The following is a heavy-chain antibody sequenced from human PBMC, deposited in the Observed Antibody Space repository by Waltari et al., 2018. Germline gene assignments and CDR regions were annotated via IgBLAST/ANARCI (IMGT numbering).Heavy chain of an antibody. J-gene: IGHJ4*02. CDR3: ARATYSYGSGSYPFDY. D-gene: IGHD3-10*01. V-gene: IGHV3-53*01. Sequence: EVQLVESGGGLIQPGGSLRLSCEASGCTVRSNSMNWVRQAPGKGLEWVSVIYSGGTTYYADSVKGRFTISRDNSKNTLYLQMNRLTAEDTAVYYCARATYSYGSGSYPFDYWGQGTLVTVSS. CDR1: GCTVRSNS. CDR2: IYSGGTT.